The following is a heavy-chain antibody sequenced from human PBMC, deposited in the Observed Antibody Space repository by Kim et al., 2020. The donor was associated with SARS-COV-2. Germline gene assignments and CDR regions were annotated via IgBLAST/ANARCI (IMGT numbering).Heavy chain of an antibody. Sequence: GGSLRLSCAASGFTFSGYGMHWVRQATGKGLVWVSRSNPDGSSTFYADSVKGRFTISRDNAKNTLYLQMNSLRAEDTAVYYCARGAYYGMDVWAKGPRSPSP. CDR1: GFTFSGYG. CDR3: ARGAYYGMDV. J-gene: IGHJ6*02. V-gene: IGHV3-74*01. CDR2: SNPDGSST.